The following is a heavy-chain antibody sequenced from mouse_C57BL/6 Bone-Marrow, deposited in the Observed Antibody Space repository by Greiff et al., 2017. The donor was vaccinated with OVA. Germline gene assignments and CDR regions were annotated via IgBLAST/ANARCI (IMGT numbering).Heavy chain of an antibody. CDR1: GFNIKDDY. V-gene: IGHV14-4*01. CDR3: TTAVRGY. D-gene: IGHD1-1*01. J-gene: IGHJ3*01. Sequence: VQLQQSGAELVRPGASVKLSCTASGFNIKDDYMHWVKQRPEQGLEWIGWIDPENGDTEYASKFQGKATITADTPSNTAYLQLSSLTSEDTAVYYCTTAVRGYWGQGTLVTVSA. CDR2: IDPENGDT.